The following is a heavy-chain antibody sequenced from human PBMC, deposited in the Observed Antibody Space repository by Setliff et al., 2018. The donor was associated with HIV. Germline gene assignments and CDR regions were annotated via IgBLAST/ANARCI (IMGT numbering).Heavy chain of an antibody. J-gene: IGHJ6*02. Sequence: GGSPRLSCATSGFAFSDYDFHWVRQVTGEGLEWVSAIGTGGDTYYADSVKGRFTISRENAKNSLYLQMNNVRAGDTAVYYCTRELNGHTSSHYYFGLDVWGQGTTVTVSS. CDR2: IGTGGDT. V-gene: IGHV3-13*01. CDR3: TRELNGHTSSHYYFGLDV. CDR1: GFAFSDYD. D-gene: IGHD6-6*01.